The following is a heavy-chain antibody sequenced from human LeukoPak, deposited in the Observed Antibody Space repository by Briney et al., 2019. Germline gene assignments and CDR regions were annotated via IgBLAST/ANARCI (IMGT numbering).Heavy chain of an antibody. CDR2: ISGSGGST. Sequence: GGSLRLSCAASGFTFSSYAMSWVRQAPGKGLEWVSAISGSGGSTYYADSVKGRFTISRDNSKNTLYLQMNSLRAEDTAVYYCARESGNGYSSGWYPYYYYGMDVWGQGTTVTVSS. D-gene: IGHD6-19*01. CDR3: ARESGNGYSSGWYPYYYYGMDV. V-gene: IGHV3-23*01. J-gene: IGHJ6*02. CDR1: GFTFSSYA.